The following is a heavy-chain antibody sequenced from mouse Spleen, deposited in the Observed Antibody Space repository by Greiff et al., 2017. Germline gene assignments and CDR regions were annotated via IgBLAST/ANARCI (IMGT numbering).Heavy chain of an antibody. V-gene: IGHV1-55*01. CDR3: ARSIPIYYGDYSYALDY. D-gene: IGHD2-13*01. CDR1: GYTFSNYW. Sequence: QVQLQQPGAELVKPGASVKMSCKASGYTFSNYWITWVKQRPGQGLEWIGDIYPGSGSANYNEKFKSKATLTVDTSSSTAYMQLSSLTSEDSAVYYCARSIPIYYGDYSYALDYWGQGTSVTVSS. CDR2: IYPGSGSA. J-gene: IGHJ4*01.